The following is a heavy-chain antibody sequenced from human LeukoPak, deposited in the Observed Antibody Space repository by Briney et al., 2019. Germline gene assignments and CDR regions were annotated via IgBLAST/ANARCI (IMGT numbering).Heavy chain of an antibody. Sequence: ASVKVSCKTSGYSFIKNGINWVRQAPGQGLEWMGWISTYNGNTEFAQNLQGRVTLTTDTSTNTAYMELRSLRSDDTAVYYCARDRYTMAPGYWGQGTLVIVSS. CDR2: ISTYNGNT. CDR3: ARDRYTMAPGY. CDR1: GYSFIKNG. D-gene: IGHD3-16*02. V-gene: IGHV1-18*01. J-gene: IGHJ4*02.